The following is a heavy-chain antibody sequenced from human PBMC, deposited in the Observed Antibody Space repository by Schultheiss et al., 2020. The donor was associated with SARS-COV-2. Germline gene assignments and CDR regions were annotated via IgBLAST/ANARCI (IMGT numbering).Heavy chain of an antibody. CDR3: ARDLSSLPGIDY. D-gene: IGHD3-10*01. Sequence: GGSLRLSCAASGFTFRRNSMNWVRQAAGKGLEWVSYISSTSSTIYYADSVKGRFTISRDNAKNSLYLQMNSLRDEDTAVYYCARDLSSLPGIDYWGQGTLVTVSS. J-gene: IGHJ4*02. CDR1: GFTFRRNS. CDR2: ISSTSSTI. V-gene: IGHV3-48*02.